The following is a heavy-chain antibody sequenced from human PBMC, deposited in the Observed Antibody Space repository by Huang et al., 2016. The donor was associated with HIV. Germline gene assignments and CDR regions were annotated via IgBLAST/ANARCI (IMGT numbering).Heavy chain of an antibody. CDR1: TFTFGAYW. V-gene: IGHV3-7*01. CDR3: ATKTAGMDI. D-gene: IGHD1-7*01. Sequence: VESGGRSVQPGGSIKLSCVGSTFTFGAYWMSWVRQSPGKGLEWGDNIKEDESEKYYVDSVKGRFNISRDNARKVLFLEMDNLRVEDTAMYFCATKTAGMDIWGQGTTVTVSS. CDR2: IKEDESEK. J-gene: IGHJ6*02.